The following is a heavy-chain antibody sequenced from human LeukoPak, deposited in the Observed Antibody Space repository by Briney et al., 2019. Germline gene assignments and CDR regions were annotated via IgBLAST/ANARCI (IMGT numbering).Heavy chain of an antibody. CDR3: ARAVSPNYYGSGSSQYYFDY. J-gene: IGHJ4*02. CDR1: GGSISSGGYY. Sequence: PSETLSLTCTVSGGSISSGGYYWSWIRQPAGKGLEWIGRIYTSGSTNYNPSLKSRVTISVDTSKNQFSLKLSSVTAADTAVYYCARAVSPNYYGSGSSQYYFDYWGQGTLVTVSS. V-gene: IGHV4-61*02. CDR2: IYTSGST. D-gene: IGHD3-10*01.